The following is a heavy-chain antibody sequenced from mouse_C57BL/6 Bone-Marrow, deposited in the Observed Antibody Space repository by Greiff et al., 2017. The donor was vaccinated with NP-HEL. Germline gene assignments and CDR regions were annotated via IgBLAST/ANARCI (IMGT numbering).Heavy chain of an antibody. CDR2: IYPRSGNT. V-gene: IGHV1-81*01. Sequence: VKVVESGAELARPGASVKLSCKASGYTFTSYGISWVKQRTGQGLEWIGEIYPRSGNTYYNEKFKGKATLTADKSSSTAYMELRSLTSEDSAVYFCARMEIYYGNYGWYFDVWGTGTTVTVSS. CDR3: ARMEIYYGNYGWYFDV. D-gene: IGHD2-1*01. CDR1: GYTFTSYG. J-gene: IGHJ1*03.